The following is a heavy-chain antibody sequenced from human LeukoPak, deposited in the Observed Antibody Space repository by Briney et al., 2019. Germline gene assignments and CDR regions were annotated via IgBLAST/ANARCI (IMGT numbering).Heavy chain of an antibody. J-gene: IGHJ4*02. CDR3: ARDSPANWAQFDY. V-gene: IGHV3-53*01. D-gene: IGHD7-27*01. CDR2: IYRDDTT. CDR1: GFTVDSNY. Sequence: GSLRLSCAASGFTVDSNYMSWVRQAPGKGLEWVSIIYRDDTTYYADSVKGRFTISRDNSKNTLYLEMNSLRAEDTAVYYCARDSPANWAQFDYWGQGTLVTVSS.